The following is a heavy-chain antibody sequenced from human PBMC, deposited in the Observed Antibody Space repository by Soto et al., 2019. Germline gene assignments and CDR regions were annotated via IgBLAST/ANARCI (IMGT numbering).Heavy chain of an antibody. V-gene: IGHV3-23*01. CDR3: AKDSRAYYYDSSGYYFVRQTYYFAY. D-gene: IGHD3-22*01. J-gene: IGHJ4*02. CDR2: ISGSGGST. CDR1: GFTFSSYA. Sequence: PGGSLRLSCAASGFTFSSYAMSWVRQAPGKGLEWVSAISGSGGSTYYADSVKGRFTISRDNSKNTLYLQMNSLRAEDTAVYYCAKDSRAYYYDSSGYYFVRQTYYFAYWGQGTLVTVSS.